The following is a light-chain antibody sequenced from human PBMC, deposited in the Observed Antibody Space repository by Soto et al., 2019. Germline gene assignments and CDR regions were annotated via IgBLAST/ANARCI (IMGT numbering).Light chain of an antibody. J-gene: IGLJ1*01. CDR2: EVS. CDR1: SSDVGSYKL. CDR3: CSYAGSSTYV. Sequence: QSALTQAASVYGSPGQSITISFTGTSSDVGSYKLVSWYQQHPGKAPTLMIYEVSKRPSGVSNRCSGSTSGNTASLPISGLQAEDEADYYCCSYAGSSTYVVGTGTKLTVL. V-gene: IGLV2-23*02.